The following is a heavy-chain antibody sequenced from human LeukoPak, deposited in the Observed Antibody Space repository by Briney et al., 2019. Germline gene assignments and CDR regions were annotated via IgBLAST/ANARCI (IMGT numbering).Heavy chain of an antibody. D-gene: IGHD4-17*01. J-gene: IGHJ6*02. V-gene: IGHV1-69*13. CDR1: GGTFSSYA. CDR3: ARCYDYGDPSYYYGMDV. CDR2: IIPIFGTA. Sequence: SVKVSCKASGGTFSSYAISWVRQAPGQGLEWMGGIIPIFGTANYAQKFQGRVTITADESTSTAYMELSSLRSEDTAVYYCARCYDYGDPSYYYGMDVWGQGTTVTVSS.